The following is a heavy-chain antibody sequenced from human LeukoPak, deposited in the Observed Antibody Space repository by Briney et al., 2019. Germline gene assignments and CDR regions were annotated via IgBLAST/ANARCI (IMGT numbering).Heavy chain of an antibody. J-gene: IGHJ3*02. CDR2: IYHSGST. D-gene: IGHD6-13*01. CDR3: ARGSLYSSSWLPAFDI. CDR1: GGSISSGGYS. V-gene: IGHV4-30-2*01. Sequence: PSETLSLTCAVSGGSISSGGYSWSWIRQPPGKGLEWIGYIYHSGSTYYNPSLKSRVTISVDRSKNQFSLKLSSVTAADTALYYCARGSLYSSSWLPAFDIWGQGTMVTVSS.